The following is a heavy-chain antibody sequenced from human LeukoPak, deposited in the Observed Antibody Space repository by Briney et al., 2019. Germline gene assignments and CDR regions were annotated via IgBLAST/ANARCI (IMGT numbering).Heavy chain of an antibody. Sequence: GGSLRLSCAASGFTFSSYAMSWVRQAPGKGLEWVSAISGSGGSTYYADSVKGRFTISRDNPKNTLYLQMNSLRAEDTAVYYCAKGTQLGYCSSTSCYRWSYYFDYWGQGTPVTVSS. CDR2: ISGSGGST. J-gene: IGHJ4*02. CDR1: GFTFSSYA. D-gene: IGHD2-2*02. CDR3: AKGTQLGYCSSTSCYRWSYYFDY. V-gene: IGHV3-23*01.